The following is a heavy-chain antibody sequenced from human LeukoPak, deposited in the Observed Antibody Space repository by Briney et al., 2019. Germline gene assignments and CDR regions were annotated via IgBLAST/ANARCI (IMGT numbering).Heavy chain of an antibody. J-gene: IGHJ4*02. CDR1: GFTFSSYA. D-gene: IGHD3-16*01. CDR2: ISGSGVGT. CDR3: AKDRWGDY. Sequence: GGSLRLSCAAPGFTFSSYAMSWVRQAPGKGLDWVSAISGSGVGTYYADSVKGRFTISRDNSKNTLYLQMNSLRAEDTAVYYCAKDRWGDYWGQGTLVTVSS. V-gene: IGHV3-23*01.